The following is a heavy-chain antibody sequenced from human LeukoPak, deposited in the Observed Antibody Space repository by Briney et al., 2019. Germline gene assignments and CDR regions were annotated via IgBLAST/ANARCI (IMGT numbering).Heavy chain of an antibody. V-gene: IGHV4-59*01. CDR1: GGSISSYY. CDR2: IYYSGST. J-gene: IGHJ6*02. Sequence: SETLSLTCTVSGGSISSYYWSWIRQPPGKGLEWIGYIYYSGSTSYNPSLKSRVTISVDTSKNQFSLKLSSVTAADTAVYYCARGYYYYYYGMDVWGQGTMVTVSS. CDR3: ARGYYYYYYGMDV.